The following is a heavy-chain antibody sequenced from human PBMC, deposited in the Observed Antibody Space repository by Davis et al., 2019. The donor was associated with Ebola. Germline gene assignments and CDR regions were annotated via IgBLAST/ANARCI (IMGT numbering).Heavy chain of an antibody. D-gene: IGHD2-15*01. CDR1: GGSFSGYY. Sequence: PSETLSLTCAVYGGSFSGYYWSWIRQPPGKGLEWIGEINHSGSTNYNPSLKSRVTISVDTSKNQFSLKLSSVTAADTAVHYCARGRRMRNWYFDLWGRGTLVTVSS. CDR3: ARGRRMRNWYFDL. J-gene: IGHJ2*01. CDR2: INHSGST. V-gene: IGHV4-34*01.